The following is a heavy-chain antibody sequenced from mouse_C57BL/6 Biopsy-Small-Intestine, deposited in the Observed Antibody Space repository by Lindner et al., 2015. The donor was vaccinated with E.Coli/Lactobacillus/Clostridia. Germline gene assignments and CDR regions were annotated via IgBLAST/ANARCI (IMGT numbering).Heavy chain of an antibody. D-gene: IGHD3-3*01. CDR2: IYPGDGDT. J-gene: IGHJ2*01. CDR1: GYAFSSLW. Sequence: VQLQESGPELVKPGASVKISCKASGYAFSSLWMNWVKQRPGKGLEWIGRIYPGDGDTTYNGMSKGKATLTADKSSNTAYMHLSSLTSEDSAVYFCARGTRADYWGQGTTLTVSS. V-gene: IGHV1-82*01. CDR3: ARGTRADY.